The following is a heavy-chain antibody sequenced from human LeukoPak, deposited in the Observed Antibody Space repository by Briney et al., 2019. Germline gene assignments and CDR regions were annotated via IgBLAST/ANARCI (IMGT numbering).Heavy chain of an antibody. CDR3: ARQLWFGEFHFDY. CDR1: GYSISSGYY. Sequence: SETLSLTCTVSGYSISSGYYWGWIRQPPGKGLEWIGSIYHSGSTYYKPSLKSRVSISVDTSKNQFSLKLSSVTAADTAVYYCARQLWFGEFHFDYWGQGTLVTVSS. CDR2: IYHSGST. D-gene: IGHD3-10*01. J-gene: IGHJ4*02. V-gene: IGHV4-38-2*02.